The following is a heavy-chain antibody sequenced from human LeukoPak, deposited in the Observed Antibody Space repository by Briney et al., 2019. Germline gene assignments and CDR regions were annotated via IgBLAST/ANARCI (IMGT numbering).Heavy chain of an antibody. CDR2: ISSVGSST. CDR3: ARRRTSGDYDY. J-gene: IGHJ4*02. D-gene: IGHD1-26*01. V-gene: IGHV3-74*01. Sequence: QPGGSLRLSCAASGFTFSSYWMHWVRQAPGKGLVWVSRISSVGSSTDYADSVKGRFTISRDNAKNTLYLQMNSLRAEDTAVYYCARRRTSGDYDYWGQGTLVTVSS. CDR1: GFTFSSYW.